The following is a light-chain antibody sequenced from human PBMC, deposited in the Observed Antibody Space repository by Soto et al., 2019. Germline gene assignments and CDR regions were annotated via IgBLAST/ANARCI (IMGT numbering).Light chain of an antibody. CDR2: GAS. CDR1: QSVAGN. Sequence: EIVMTQSPATLSVSPGERATLSCRASQSVAGNLAWYQQNPGQAPRLLIYGASTRATGIPTRFSGGGSGKESPLTISSLHSEDFVFYFCHQYNKWPLTFGGGTKLEIK. V-gene: IGKV3-15*01. J-gene: IGKJ4*01. CDR3: HQYNKWPLT.